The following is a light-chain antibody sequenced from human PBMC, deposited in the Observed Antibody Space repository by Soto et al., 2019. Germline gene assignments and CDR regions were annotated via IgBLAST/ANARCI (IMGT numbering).Light chain of an antibody. CDR2: DDS. CDR1: NIGSKS. V-gene: IGLV3-21*02. CDR3: QVWDSTSDHHV. J-gene: IGLJ1*01. Sequence: SYELTQPPSVSVAPGQTARLTCGGTNIGSKSVNWYQQKPGQAPVLVVYDDSDRPSGIPERFSASNSGNPATLTISRVEAGDEADYYCQVWDSTSDHHVFGSGTKLTVL.